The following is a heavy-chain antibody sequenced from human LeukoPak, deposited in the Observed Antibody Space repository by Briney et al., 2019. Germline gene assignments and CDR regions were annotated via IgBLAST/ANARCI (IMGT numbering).Heavy chain of an antibody. J-gene: IGHJ3*02. Sequence: GGSLRLSRAASGFTFSSYWMSWVRQAPGKGLEWVANMNQYGSEKYYVDSVKGRFTISRDNAKNSLYLQMNSLRAEDTAVYYCARLGLRYFDWLPPGGWSNAFDIWGQGTMVTVSS. CDR2: MNQYGSEK. V-gene: IGHV3-7*01. CDR1: GFTFSSYW. D-gene: IGHD3-9*01. CDR3: ARLGLRYFDWLPPGGWSNAFDI.